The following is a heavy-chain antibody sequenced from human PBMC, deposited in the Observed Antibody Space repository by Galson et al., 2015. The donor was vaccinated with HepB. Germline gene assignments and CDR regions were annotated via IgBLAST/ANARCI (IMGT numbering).Heavy chain of an antibody. CDR2: IYYSGRT. CDR3: ARHGLAYYFDD. D-gene: IGHD2-21*01. CDR1: RGSMRNFY. V-gene: IGHV4-59*08. Sequence: TLSLTCTVSRGSMRNFYWSWIRQPPGKGLEWLGYIYYSGRTNYNPSLESRVTISIDTSKNQFSLRLTSVTAADTAVYYCARHGLAYYFDDWGQGTLVTVSA. J-gene: IGHJ4*02.